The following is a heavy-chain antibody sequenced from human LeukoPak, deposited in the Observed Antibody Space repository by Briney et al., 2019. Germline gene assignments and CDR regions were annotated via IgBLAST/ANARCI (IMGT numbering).Heavy chain of an antibody. CDR3: AREEQVDTAMVETDYFDY. CDR1: GGSISSSSYY. Sequence: SETLSLTCTVSGGSISSSSYYWGWIRQPPGKGLEWIGSIYYSGSTYYNPSLKSRVTISVDTSKNQFSLKLSSVTAADTAVYYCAREEQVDTAMVETDYFDYWGQGTLVTVSS. J-gene: IGHJ4*02. V-gene: IGHV4-39*07. D-gene: IGHD5-18*01. CDR2: IYYSGST.